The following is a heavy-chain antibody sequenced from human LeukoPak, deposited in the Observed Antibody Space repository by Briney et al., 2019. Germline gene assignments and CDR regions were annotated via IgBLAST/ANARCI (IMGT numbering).Heavy chain of an antibody. CDR3: AKVSYYGSGSYYHPFDY. CDR1: GFTFDDYA. CDR2: ISWNSGSI. J-gene: IGHJ4*02. Sequence: GGSLRPSCAASGFTFDDYAMHWVRQAPGKGLEWVSGISWNSGSIGYADSVKGRFTISRDNAKNSLYLQMNSLRAEDTALYYCAKVSYYGSGSYYHPFDYWGQGTLVTVSS. D-gene: IGHD3-10*01. V-gene: IGHV3-9*01.